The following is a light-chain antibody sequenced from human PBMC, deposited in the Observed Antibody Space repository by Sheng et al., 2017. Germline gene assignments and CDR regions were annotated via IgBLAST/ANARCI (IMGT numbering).Light chain of an antibody. CDR2: DAS. CDR3: QQYKDWPPRS. V-gene: IGKV3-15*01. CDR1: QGISNY. Sequence: MTQSPSSLSASVGDRVTITCRASQGISNYLAWYQQKPGQAPRLLIFDASTRAAGVPVRFTGSGSGTEFTLTISNLQSEDFAVYFCQQYKDWPPRSFGQGTKLEIK. J-gene: IGKJ2*03.